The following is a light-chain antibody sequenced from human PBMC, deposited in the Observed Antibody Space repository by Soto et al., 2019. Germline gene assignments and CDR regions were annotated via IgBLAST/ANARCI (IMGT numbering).Light chain of an antibody. CDR1: SSDVGGYKY. Sequence: QSALTQPPSASGSPGQSVTISCTGTSSDVGGYKYVSWYQQHPGKAPTLMLFEVNKRPAGVPDRFSGSKSGNTASLTVSGLQAEDEADYYCSSYAGINNLGVFGTGTKLTVL. CDR2: EVN. V-gene: IGLV2-8*01. J-gene: IGLJ1*01. CDR3: SSYAGINNLGV.